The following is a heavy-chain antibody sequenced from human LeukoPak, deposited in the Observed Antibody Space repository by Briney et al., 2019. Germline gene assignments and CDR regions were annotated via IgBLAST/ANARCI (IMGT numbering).Heavy chain of an antibody. CDR1: GFTFSSYW. CDR3: ARDHSSYNYFDY. V-gene: IGHV3-74*01. J-gene: IGHJ4*02. CDR2: INSDGSST. D-gene: IGHD6-6*01. Sequence: GGSRRLSCAASGFTFSSYWMHWVRQAPGKGLVWVSRINSDGSSTSYADSVKGRFTISRDNAKNSLYLQMNSLRAEDTAVYYCARDHSSYNYFDYWGQGTLVTVSS.